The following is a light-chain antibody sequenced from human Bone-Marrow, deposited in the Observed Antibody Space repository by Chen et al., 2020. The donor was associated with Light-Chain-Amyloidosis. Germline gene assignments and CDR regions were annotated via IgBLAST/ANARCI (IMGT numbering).Light chain of an antibody. CDR1: QSVTSF. CDR2: DVY. V-gene: IGKV3-11*01. J-gene: IGKJ4*01. Sequence: EIGLTKTPSTMSLSTGERATLSCRASQSVTSFIAWYQQQPGQAPRLLIYDVYKRDNGIPAMFSGSGSGTDFTLTITSLEPEDFAIYYCQQCSDWPLTFGGGTKLEFK. CDR3: QQCSDWPLT.